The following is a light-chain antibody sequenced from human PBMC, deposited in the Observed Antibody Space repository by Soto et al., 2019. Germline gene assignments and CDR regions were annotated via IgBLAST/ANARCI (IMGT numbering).Light chain of an antibody. J-gene: IGLJ2*01. V-gene: IGLV2-14*01. CDR1: SSDVGGYNY. CDR2: DDR. Sequence: QSALTQPASVSGSPGQSITISCTGTSSDVGGYNYVSWYQQQPGKAPKLMIYDDRNRPSGVSNRFSGSKSSNTASLTIAGLQAEDEADYYCSSYTSSSTLVFGGGTKLTVL. CDR3: SSYTSSSTLV.